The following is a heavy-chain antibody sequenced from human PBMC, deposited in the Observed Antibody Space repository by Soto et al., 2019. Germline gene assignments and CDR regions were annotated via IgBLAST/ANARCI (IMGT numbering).Heavy chain of an antibody. V-gene: IGHV1-3*01. J-gene: IGHJ6*02. D-gene: IGHD6-13*01. Sequence: ASVKVSCKASGYTFTSYAMHWVRQALGQRLEWMGWINAGNGNTKYSQKFQGRVTITRDTSASTAYMELSSLRSEDTAVYYCASWAAAGTANYYYYYYGMDDWGQGTTVTVSS. CDR3: ASWAAAGTANYYYYYYGMDD. CDR2: INAGNGNT. CDR1: GYTFTSYA.